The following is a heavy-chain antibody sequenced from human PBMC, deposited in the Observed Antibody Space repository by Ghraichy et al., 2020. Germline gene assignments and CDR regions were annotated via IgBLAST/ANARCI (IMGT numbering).Heavy chain of an antibody. CDR3: ARDWRSRAGPANYFDY. Sequence: GGSLRLSCAASGFTFSYYGMHWVRQAPGKGLEWVALMSFDGTKKYYADSVKGRFTISRDTSKNTLYLDMISLRAEDTAVYYCARDWRSRAGPANYFDYWGQGTLVTVSS. V-gene: IGHV3-30*03. CDR2: MSFDGTKK. CDR1: GFTFSYYG. J-gene: IGHJ4*02. D-gene: IGHD3-3*01.